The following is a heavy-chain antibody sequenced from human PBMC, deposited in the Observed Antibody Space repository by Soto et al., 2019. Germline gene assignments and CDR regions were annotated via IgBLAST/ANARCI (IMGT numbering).Heavy chain of an antibody. CDR2: IFSNDEK. Sequence: QVTLKESGPVLVKPTETLTLTCTVSGFSLSNARMGVSWIRQPPGKALEWLAHIFSNDEKPYSTSLKSRRTISKDTSKSQVVLTMTIMDPVDTATYYCARMGIAARYFDYWGQGTLVTVSS. D-gene: IGHD6-6*01. V-gene: IGHV2-26*01. J-gene: IGHJ4*02. CDR3: ARMGIAARYFDY. CDR1: GFSLSNARMG.